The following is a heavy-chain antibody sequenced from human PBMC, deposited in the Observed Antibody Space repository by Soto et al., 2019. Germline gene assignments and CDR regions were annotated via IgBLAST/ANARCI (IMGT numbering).Heavy chain of an antibody. CDR1: GDSISTVDYF. D-gene: IGHD2-15*01. Sequence: LSLTCSVSGDSISTVDYFWAWIRQPPGQALEYIGYIYKSTTTYYNPSFESRVAISLDTSKSQFSLTVTSVTAADTAVYFCARGRYCLTGRCFPNWFDSWGQGTLVTVSS. V-gene: IGHV4-30-4*01. CDR2: IYKSTTT. CDR3: ARGRYCLTGRCFPNWFDS. J-gene: IGHJ5*01.